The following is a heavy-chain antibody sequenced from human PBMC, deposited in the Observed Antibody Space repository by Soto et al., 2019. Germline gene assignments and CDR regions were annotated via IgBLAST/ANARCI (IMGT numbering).Heavy chain of an antibody. J-gene: IGHJ4*02. CDR3: ARHQCAYHIADY. CDR1: GFTFSSYG. CDR2: ISYDGSNK. D-gene: IGHD2-21*01. Sequence: QTGWSLRLSCAASGFTFSSYGIHWVRQAPGKGLEWVALISYDGSNKYYADSVKGRFTISRDNSKNALYLQMNSLRVEDTAVYYCARHQCAYHIADYWGQGARVTVSP. V-gene: IGHV3-30*03.